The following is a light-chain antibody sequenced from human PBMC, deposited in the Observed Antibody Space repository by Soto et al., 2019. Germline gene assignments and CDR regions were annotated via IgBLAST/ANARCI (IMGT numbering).Light chain of an antibody. V-gene: IGKV3-20*01. CDR2: GAS. Sequence: DIVLTQSPGTLSLSPGERASLSCRASQSVNNIYLGWYQQKPGQAPRLLIYGASSRATGIPDRFSGSGSGTDFTLTISRLEPEDFAVYYCRLYGSSTPMYTFGQGTKLEIK. J-gene: IGKJ2*01. CDR3: RLYGSSTPMYT. CDR1: QSVNNIY.